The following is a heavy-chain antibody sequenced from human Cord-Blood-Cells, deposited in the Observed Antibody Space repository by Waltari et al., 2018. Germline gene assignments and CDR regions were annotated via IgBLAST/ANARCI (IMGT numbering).Heavy chain of an antibody. D-gene: IGHD4-17*01. CDR2: ISSSGSTI. CDR1: GFTFSSYE. CDR3: ARASDYGDYYFDY. J-gene: IGHJ4*02. Sequence: EVQLVESGGGLVQPGGSLRLSCAASGFTFSSYEMNWVRQAPGKGLEWVSYISSSGSTIYYADSVKGRFTISRDNAKNSLYLQMNSLRAEDTAVYYCARASDYGDYYFDYWGQGTLVTVSS. V-gene: IGHV3-48*03.